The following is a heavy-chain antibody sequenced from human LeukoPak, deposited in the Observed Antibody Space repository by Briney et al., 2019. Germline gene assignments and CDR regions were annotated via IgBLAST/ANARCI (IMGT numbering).Heavy chain of an antibody. CDR3: AKWGDYDVLTGYYDSDY. V-gene: IGHV4-30-2*01. CDR1: GGSISSGGYS. Sequence: SQTLSLTCAVSGGSISSGGYSWSWIRQPPGKGLEWIGYIYHSESTYYNPSLKSRVTISVDRSKNQFSLKLSSVTAEDTAIYYCAKWGDYDVLTGYYDSDYWGQGTLVTVSS. D-gene: IGHD3-9*01. J-gene: IGHJ4*02. CDR2: IYHSEST.